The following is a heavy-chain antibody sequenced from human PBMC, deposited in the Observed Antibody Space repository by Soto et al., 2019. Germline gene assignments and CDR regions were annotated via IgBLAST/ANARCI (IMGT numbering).Heavy chain of an antibody. J-gene: IGHJ5*01. D-gene: IGHD2-8*01. CDR1: GDSVSTNSAT. V-gene: IGHV6-1*01. Sequence: SQTRSVTCDISGDSVSTNSATWNWIRPSPSRGLEWLGRTYYRSKWYNDYAVSVKSRITISPDTSNNQLSLQLNSVTPDDTAVYYCVRLIGNSWLDSWGQGTLVTVSS. CDR2: TYYRSKWYN. CDR3: VRLIGNSWLDS.